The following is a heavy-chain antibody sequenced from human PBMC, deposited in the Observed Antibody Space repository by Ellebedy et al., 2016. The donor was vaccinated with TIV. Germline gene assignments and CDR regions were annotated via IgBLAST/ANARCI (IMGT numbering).Heavy chain of an antibody. Sequence: HTGGSLRLSCAASGFTFSTYHMSWVRQAPGKGLVWVSRVNSDGSSTNYADSVKGRFTISRDNAKNTVYLQMSSLSAEDTAVYYCASPKRGGFFDYWGQGALVTVSS. CDR3: ASPKRGGFFDY. CDR2: VNSDGSST. D-gene: IGHD6-25*01. CDR1: GFTFSTYH. V-gene: IGHV3-74*01. J-gene: IGHJ4*02.